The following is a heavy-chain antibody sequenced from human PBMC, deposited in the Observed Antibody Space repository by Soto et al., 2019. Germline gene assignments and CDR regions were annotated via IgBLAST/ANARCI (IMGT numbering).Heavy chain of an antibody. V-gene: IGHV4-4*07. D-gene: IGHD3-10*01. CDR1: VGSISSYY. CDR2: IYTSGSA. CDR3: ARGRMCRGGWWFAH. J-gene: IGHJ5*02. Sequence: SETLSLTSTVSVGSISSYYWRWTQQPSVKGLEWIGHIYTSGSANYNPSLKSRVTMSVDTSKNQFSLKLSSVTAADTAVYYCARGRMCRGGWWFAHWGQGTLVTVS.